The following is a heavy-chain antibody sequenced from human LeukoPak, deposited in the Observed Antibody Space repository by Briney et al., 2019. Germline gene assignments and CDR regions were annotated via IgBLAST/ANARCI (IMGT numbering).Heavy chain of an antibody. J-gene: IGHJ6*03. CDR1: GGSFSGHY. V-gene: IGHV4-34*01. D-gene: IGHD6-6*01. CDR2: IHHSGST. Sequence: SETLSLTCAVYGGSFSGHYWSWIRQPPGKGLEWIGEIHHSGSTNYNPSLKSRVTISVDTSKNQFSLKLSSVTAADTAVYFCARDWGVGGRPGYMDVWGKGTTVTVSS. CDR3: ARDWGVGGRPGYMDV.